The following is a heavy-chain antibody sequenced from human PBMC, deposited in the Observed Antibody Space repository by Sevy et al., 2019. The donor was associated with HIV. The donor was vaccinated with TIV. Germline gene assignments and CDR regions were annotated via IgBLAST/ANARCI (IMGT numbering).Heavy chain of an antibody. J-gene: IGHJ4*02. Sequence: GGSLRLSCAASGFTFDDYAMHWVRQAPGKGLEWVSGISWNSGSIGYADSVKGRFTISRDNAKNSLYLQMNSLRAEDTALYYCAKGRIAARRGELDYWGQGTLVTVSS. CDR1: GFTFDDYA. D-gene: IGHD6-6*01. CDR3: AKGRIAARRGELDY. CDR2: ISWNSGSI. V-gene: IGHV3-9*01.